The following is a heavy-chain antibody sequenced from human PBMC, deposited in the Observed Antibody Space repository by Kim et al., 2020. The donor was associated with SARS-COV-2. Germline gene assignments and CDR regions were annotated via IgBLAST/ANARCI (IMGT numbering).Heavy chain of an antibody. V-gene: IGHV3-73*01. D-gene: IGHD3-10*01. J-gene: IGHJ4*02. CDR3: TGAGSASDH. CDR2: AI. Sequence: AIVYAASVQGRFTISRDDSKNPAYLHMNSLKTEDTAIYYCTGAGSASDHWGQGTLVTVSS.